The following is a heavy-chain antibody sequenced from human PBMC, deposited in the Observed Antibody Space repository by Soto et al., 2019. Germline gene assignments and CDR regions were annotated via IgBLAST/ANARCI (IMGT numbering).Heavy chain of an antibody. V-gene: IGHV3-23*01. CDR2: ISGSGGST. D-gene: IGHD1-26*01. Sequence: EVQLLESGGGLVQPGGSLRLSCAASGFTFSSYAMSWVRQAPGKGLEWVSAISGSGGSTYYAGSVKGRFTISRDNSKNTLYLQMNSLRAEDTAVYYCARDKVGATNFDYWGQGTLVTVSS. CDR1: GFTFSSYA. CDR3: ARDKVGATNFDY. J-gene: IGHJ4*02.